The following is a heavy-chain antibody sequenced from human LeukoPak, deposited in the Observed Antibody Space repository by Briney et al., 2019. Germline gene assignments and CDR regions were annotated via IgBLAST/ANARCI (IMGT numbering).Heavy chain of an antibody. J-gene: IGHJ4*02. CDR3: ARTNPVYGDYDY. Sequence: GGSLRLSCAVSGFSVNDHYMSWVRQAPGKGLQWVSVMFPDGRTYYADSVKGRFTISRDLARNTLLLQMHSLRADDTAVHYCARTNPVYGDYDYWGQGTLVTVSS. CDR2: MFPDGRT. CDR1: GFSVNDHY. D-gene: IGHD4-17*01. V-gene: IGHV3-53*01.